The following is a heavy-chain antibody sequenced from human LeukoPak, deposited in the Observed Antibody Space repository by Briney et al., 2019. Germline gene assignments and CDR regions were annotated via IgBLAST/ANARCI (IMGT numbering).Heavy chain of an antibody. CDR2: TNPNSGDT. D-gene: IGHD3-16*01. J-gene: IGHJ4*02. CDR1: GYTFTGYS. CDR3: ARGYVWKKMGRGY. Sequence: GASVKVSCKASGYTFTGYSIYWVRQAPGQGLEWMGGTNPNSGDTNLAQKFQGRVTMTRDTSISTAYMELSGLRSEDTAIYYCARGYVWKKMGRGYWGQETLVTVSS. V-gene: IGHV1-2*02.